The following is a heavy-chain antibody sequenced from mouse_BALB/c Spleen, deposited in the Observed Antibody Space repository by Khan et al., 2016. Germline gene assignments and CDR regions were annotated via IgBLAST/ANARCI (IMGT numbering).Heavy chain of an antibody. CDR2: ISYSGST. V-gene: IGHV3-2*02. J-gene: IGHJ2*01. CDR3: ARTARIKY. CDR1: GYSITSGYG. D-gene: IGHD1-2*01. Sequence: EVQLQESGPGLVKPSQSLSLTCTVSGYSITSGYGWNWIRQFPGNKLEWMGYISYSGSTNYNPSLKSRISITRDTSKNQFFLQLNSVTTEDRATYYCARTARIKYWGQGTTLTVSS.